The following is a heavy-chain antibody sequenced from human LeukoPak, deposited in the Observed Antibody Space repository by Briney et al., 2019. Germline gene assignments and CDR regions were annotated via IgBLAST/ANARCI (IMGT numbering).Heavy chain of an antibody. CDR1: GFTFSSYG. CDR2: ISGSGGST. J-gene: IGHJ4*02. Sequence: GGSLRLSCAASGFTFSSYGIHWVRQAPGKGLEWVSAISGSGGSTYYADSVKGRFTISRDNSKNTLYLQMNSLRAEDTAVYYCAKGYSSGWYYLDYWGQGTLVTVSS. CDR3: AKGYSSGWYYLDY. D-gene: IGHD6-19*01. V-gene: IGHV3-23*01.